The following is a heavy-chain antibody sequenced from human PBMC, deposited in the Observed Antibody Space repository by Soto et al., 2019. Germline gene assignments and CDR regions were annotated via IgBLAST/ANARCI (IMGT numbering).Heavy chain of an antibody. J-gene: IGHJ6*02. CDR2: ISYDGSNK. CDR3: AKSIAAPVSYYYYGMDV. Sequence: CLRLSCAASGFTFSSYGMHWVRQAPSKGLEWVAVISYDGSNKYYADSVKGRFTISRDNSKNTLYLQMNSLRAEDTAVYYCAKSIAAPVSYYYYGMDVWGQGTTVTVSS. V-gene: IGHV3-30*18. D-gene: IGHD6-13*01. CDR1: GFTFSSYG.